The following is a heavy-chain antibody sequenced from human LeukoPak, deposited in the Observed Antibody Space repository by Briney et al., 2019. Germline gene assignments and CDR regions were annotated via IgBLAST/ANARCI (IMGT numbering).Heavy chain of an antibody. V-gene: IGHV1-69*04. CDR1: GGTFSSYA. D-gene: IGHD3-10*01. J-gene: IGHJ4*02. CDR3: ARGDPYYYGSGTYYFDY. CDR2: IIPILGIA. Sequence: SVKLSCTASGGTFSSYAISWVRQAPGQGLEWMASIIPILGIANYAQKFQGRVTITADKSTSTAYMKLSSLRSEDTAVYYCARGDPYYYGSGTYYFDYWGQGTLVTVSS.